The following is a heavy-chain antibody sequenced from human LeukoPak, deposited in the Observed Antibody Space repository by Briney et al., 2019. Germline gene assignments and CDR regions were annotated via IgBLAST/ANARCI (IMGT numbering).Heavy chain of an antibody. CDR1: GYTFTGYY. Sequence: ASVKVSCKASGYTFTGYYMHWVRQAPGQEREWLSWINPNRGGTNYARKFRGRVTLARDTSISTGYIELSRLRSDDTAVYYCARREKIIEYYYDSSGYHFDYWGQGTLVTVSS. CDR3: ARREKIIEYYYDSSGYHFDY. D-gene: IGHD3-22*01. V-gene: IGHV1-2*02. CDR2: INPNRGGT. J-gene: IGHJ4*02.